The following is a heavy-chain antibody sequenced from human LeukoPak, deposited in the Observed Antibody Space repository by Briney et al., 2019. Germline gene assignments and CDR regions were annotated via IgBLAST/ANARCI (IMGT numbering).Heavy chain of an antibody. D-gene: IGHD5-12*01. CDR3: ARANQAPSGYDEPFDY. J-gene: IGHJ4*02. CDR1: GGSISSGGYS. CDR2: IYHSGST. V-gene: IGHV4-30-2*01. Sequence: SETLSLTCAVSGGSISSGGYSWSWIRQPPGKGLEWIGYIYHSGSTYYNPSLKSRVTISVDRSKNQFSLKLSSVTAADTAVYYCARANQAPSGYDEPFDYCGQGTLVTVSS.